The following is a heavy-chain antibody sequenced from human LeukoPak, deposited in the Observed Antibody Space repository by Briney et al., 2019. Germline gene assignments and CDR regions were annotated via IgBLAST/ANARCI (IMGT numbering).Heavy chain of an antibody. CDR1: GLTVSSNH. CDR2: IYSDGYT. CDR3: AREGRLGWNDIFGAFDI. V-gene: IGHV3-53*01. Sequence: GGSLRLSCAASGLTVSSNHMSWVRQAPGKGLEWVSLIYSDGYTHYADSVKGRFAISRDKSKNTLDLHMDSLTAEDTAIYYCAREGRLGWNDIFGAFDIWGQGTMVTVSS. J-gene: IGHJ3*02. D-gene: IGHD1-1*01.